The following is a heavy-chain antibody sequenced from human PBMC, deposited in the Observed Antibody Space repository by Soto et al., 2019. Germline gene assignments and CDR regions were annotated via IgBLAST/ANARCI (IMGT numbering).Heavy chain of an antibody. V-gene: IGHV3-23*01. D-gene: IGHD3-3*01. Sequence: GGSLRLSCAASGFTFGSYAMSWFRQAPGKGLEWVSAISGSGGSTYYADSVTGRFTISRDNSKNTLYLQMNSLRAEDTAVDYCAKDLLITIFGYWGQGTLVT. J-gene: IGHJ4*02. CDR3: AKDLLITIFGY. CDR2: ISGSGGST. CDR1: GFTFGSYA.